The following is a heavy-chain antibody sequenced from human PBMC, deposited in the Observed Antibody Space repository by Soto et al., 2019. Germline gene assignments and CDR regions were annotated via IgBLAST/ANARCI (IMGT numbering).Heavy chain of an antibody. D-gene: IGHD3-10*01. CDR2: ISSDNTNI. J-gene: IGHJ6*02. CDR3: ARDDMLIIRGVIEHYFAMDV. V-gene: IGHV3-21*02. Sequence: EVQLVESGGGLVKPGGSLRLSCAASRFTFSSYNMNWVRQAPGKGLEWVSCISSDNTNIHYADSVKGRFTTSRDNARNSLYLQMISLRVEDTAVYYCARDDMLIIRGVIEHYFAMDVWGQGTTVTVSS. CDR1: RFTFSSYN.